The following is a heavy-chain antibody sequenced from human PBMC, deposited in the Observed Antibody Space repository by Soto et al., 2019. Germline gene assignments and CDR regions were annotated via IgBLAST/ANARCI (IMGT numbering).Heavy chain of an antibody. CDR2: IYYSGST. CDR1: GGSISSGGYY. V-gene: IGHV4-31*03. J-gene: IGHJ3*02. CDR3: ARGGLDIDYDILTGYSPDDAFDI. Sequence: SETLSLTCTVSGGSISSGGYYWSWIRQHPGKGLEWIGYIYYSGSTYYNPSLKSRVTISVDTSKNQFSLKLSSVTAADTAVYYCARGGLDIDYDILTGYSPDDAFDIWGQGTMVTVSS. D-gene: IGHD3-9*01.